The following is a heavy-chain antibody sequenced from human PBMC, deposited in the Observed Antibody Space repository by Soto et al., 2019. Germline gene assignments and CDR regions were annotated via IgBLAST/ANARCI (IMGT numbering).Heavy chain of an antibody. CDR3: ARLRQAGEHWYFDL. V-gene: IGHV4-31*03. Sequence: QVQLQESGPGLVKPSQTLSLTCTVSGGSISSGGYYWSWIRQHPGKGLEWIGYIYYSGSTSYNPSLKRRVTQSVDPSKNHGSLKMGSVTAWDTAVYYCARLRQAGEHWYFDLWGRGTLVTVSS. CDR2: IYYSGST. D-gene: IGHD7-27*01. CDR1: GGSISSGGYY. J-gene: IGHJ2*01.